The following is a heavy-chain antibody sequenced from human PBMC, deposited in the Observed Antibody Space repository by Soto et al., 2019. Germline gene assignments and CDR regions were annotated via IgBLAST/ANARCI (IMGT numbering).Heavy chain of an antibody. Sequence: VASVKVSCKASGYTFTSYDINWVRQATGQGLEWMGWMNPNSGNTGYAQKFQGRVTMTRNTSISTAYMELSSLRSEDTAVYYCARRSRYYDFWSGYYTRVDYYYYMDGWGKGTTVTVSS. CDR3: ARRSRYYDFWSGYYTRVDYYYYMDG. J-gene: IGHJ6*03. D-gene: IGHD3-3*01. V-gene: IGHV1-8*01. CDR2: MNPNSGNT. CDR1: GYTFTSYD.